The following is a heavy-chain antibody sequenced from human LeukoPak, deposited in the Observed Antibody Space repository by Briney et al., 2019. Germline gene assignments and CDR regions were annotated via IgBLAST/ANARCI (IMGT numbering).Heavy chain of an antibody. D-gene: IGHD2-2*01. CDR1: DSTFSSFS. CDR2: ISSRSAHI. V-gene: IGHV3-21*01. CDR3: ARDRSTSRYYHGMDV. Sequence: GGPLRLSCAAFDSTFSSFSMRWVRQAPGKGLFWVAAISSRSAHIYYADSVKGRFTISRDNAKKSLYLEMNNLRADDTAVYYCARDRSTSRYYHGMDVWGPGTTVIVCS. J-gene: IGHJ6*02.